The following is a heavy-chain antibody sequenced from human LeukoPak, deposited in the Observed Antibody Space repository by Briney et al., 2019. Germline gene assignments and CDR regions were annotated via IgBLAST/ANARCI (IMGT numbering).Heavy chain of an antibody. CDR1: GFTFSSYS. V-gene: IGHV3-21*01. CDR2: ISSSSSYI. CDR3: ARVNGYYDSSGYLDY. J-gene: IGHJ4*02. D-gene: IGHD3-22*01. Sequence: GGSLRLSCAASGFTFSSYSMNWVRQAPGKGLEWVSSISSSSSYIYYADSVKGRFTISRDNAKSSLYLQMDSLRAEDTAVYYCARVNGYYDSSGYLDYWGQGTLVTVSS.